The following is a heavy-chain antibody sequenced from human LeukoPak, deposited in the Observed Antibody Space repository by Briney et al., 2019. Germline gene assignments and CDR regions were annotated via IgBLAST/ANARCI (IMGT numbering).Heavy chain of an antibody. D-gene: IGHD3-22*01. Sequence: GGSLRLSCAASGLTFSSYGMHWVRQAPGKGLEWVAFIQFDGSNKYYADSVKGRVTISRDNSKNTLYLQMNSLRVEDTAVYYCATAYFDSSGYSDYWGQGTLVTVSS. V-gene: IGHV3-30*02. CDR2: IQFDGSNK. CDR3: ATAYFDSSGYSDY. CDR1: GLTFSSYG. J-gene: IGHJ4*02.